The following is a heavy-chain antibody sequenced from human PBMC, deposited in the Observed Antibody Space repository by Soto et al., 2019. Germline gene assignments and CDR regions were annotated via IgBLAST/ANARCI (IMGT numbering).Heavy chain of an antibody. J-gene: IGHJ5*02. D-gene: IGHD1-26*01. Sequence: QVQLVESGGGVVQPGRSLRLSCAASGFTFSSYGMLWVRQAPGKGLEWVAVIWYDGSNKYYADSVKDRFTISRDNSKNTLYLQMNSLRAEDTAVYYCARTDSGNYLGWFDPWGQGTLVTVSS. V-gene: IGHV3-33*01. CDR1: GFTFSSYG. CDR3: ARTDSGNYLGWFDP. CDR2: IWYDGSNK.